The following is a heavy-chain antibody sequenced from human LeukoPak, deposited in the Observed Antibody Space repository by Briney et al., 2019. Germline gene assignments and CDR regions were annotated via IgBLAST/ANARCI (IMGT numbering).Heavy chain of an antibody. D-gene: IGHD4-17*01. J-gene: IGHJ4*02. CDR3: ATGAYGRRYFDY. V-gene: IGHV1-24*01. CDR1: GYTLTELS. Sequence: ASVKVSCKVSGYTLTELSMHWVRQAPGKGLEWMGGFDPEDGETICAQKFQGRVTMTEDTSTDTAYMELSSLRSEDTAVYYCATGAYGRRYFDYWGQGALVTVSS. CDR2: FDPEDGET.